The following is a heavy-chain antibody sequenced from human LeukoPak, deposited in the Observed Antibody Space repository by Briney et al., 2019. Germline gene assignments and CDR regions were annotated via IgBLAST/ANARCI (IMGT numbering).Heavy chain of an antibody. D-gene: IGHD5-18*01. V-gene: IGHV3-21*01. J-gene: IGHJ4*02. CDR3: ARADWDTAMIDY. CDR1: GFTFSSYS. Sequence: PGGSLRLSCAASGFTFSSYSMNWVRQAPGKGLEWVSSISSSSRYIYYADSMKGRFTISRDNAKKSLYLQMNSLRAEDTAVYYCARADWDTAMIDYWGQGTVVTVSS. CDR2: ISSSSRYI.